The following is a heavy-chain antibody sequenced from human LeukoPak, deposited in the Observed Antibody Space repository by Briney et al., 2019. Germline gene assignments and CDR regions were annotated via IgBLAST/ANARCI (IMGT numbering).Heavy chain of an antibody. Sequence: ASVKVSCKASGYTFTTYDINWVRQAIGQGRWWMAWINVNSGNTGYAQKFQGRVTMTRNTSISTAYMELSSLRSEDAAVYYCARGLVVLAATSWAFDIWGHGTMVTVSS. CDR3: ARGLVVLAATSWAFDI. V-gene: IGHV1-8*01. D-gene: IGHD2-15*01. CDR1: GYTFTTYD. J-gene: IGHJ3*02. CDR2: INVNSGNT.